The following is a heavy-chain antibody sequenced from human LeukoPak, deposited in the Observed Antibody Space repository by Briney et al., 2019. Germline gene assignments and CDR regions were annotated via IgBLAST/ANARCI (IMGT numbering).Heavy chain of an antibody. CDR2: VKPHSGDT. CDR1: GYTFTSYD. J-gene: IGHJ4*02. D-gene: IGHD3-3*01. V-gene: IGHV1-8*01. Sequence: GASVKVSCTTSGYTFTSYDINWVRQDTGQGLEWMGWVKPHSGDTAYAQKFQGRVTMTRDSATSTVYMELSGLRSEDSAVYYCTRGVGVAGDYWGQGTLVTVSS. CDR3: TRGVGVAGDY.